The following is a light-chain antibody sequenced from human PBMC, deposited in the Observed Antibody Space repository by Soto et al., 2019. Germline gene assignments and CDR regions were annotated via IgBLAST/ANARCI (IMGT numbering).Light chain of an antibody. CDR3: SSYAGSNNFVV. CDR1: SSDVGGYNY. CDR2: DVT. V-gene: IGLV2-8*01. J-gene: IGLJ2*01. Sequence: QSALTQPPSASGSPGQSVTISCTGTSSDVGGYNYVSWYQQHPGKAPKLMIYDVTKRPSGVPDRFSGSKSGNTASPTVSGLQAEDEADYYCSSYAGSNNFVVFGGGTQLTVL.